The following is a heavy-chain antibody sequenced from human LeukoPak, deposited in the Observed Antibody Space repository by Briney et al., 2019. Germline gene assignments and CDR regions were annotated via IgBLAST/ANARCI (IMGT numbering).Heavy chain of an antibody. CDR2: IYTSGST. CDR3: ARDRYYYDSSGYRFFDY. CDR1: GVSISSYY. V-gene: IGHV4-4*07. D-gene: IGHD3-22*01. Sequence: KPSETLSLTCTVSGVSISSYYWSWIRQPAGKGLEWIGRIYTSGSTNCNPSLKSRVTMSADTSKNQFSLKLSSVTAADTAVYYCARDRYYYDSSGYRFFDYWGQGTLVTVSS. J-gene: IGHJ4*02.